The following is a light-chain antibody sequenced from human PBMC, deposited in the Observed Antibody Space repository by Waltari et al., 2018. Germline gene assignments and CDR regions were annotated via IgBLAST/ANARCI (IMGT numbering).Light chain of an antibody. CDR1: TLGDKY. CDR2: QDT. Sequence: SYELTQPPSVSVSPGPTASITCSGDTLGDKYACWYQQKPGQSLVLVIYQDTKRPSGVPERFSGSNSGNTATLTISGTQALDEADYYCQAWDSSTVMFGGGTKLTVL. CDR3: QAWDSSTVM. J-gene: IGLJ3*02. V-gene: IGLV3-1*01.